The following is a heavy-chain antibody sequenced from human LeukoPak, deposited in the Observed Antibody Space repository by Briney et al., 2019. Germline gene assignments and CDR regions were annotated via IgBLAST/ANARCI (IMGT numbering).Heavy chain of an antibody. D-gene: IGHD3-22*01. CDR1: GGSISSYY. J-gene: IGHJ4*02. V-gene: IGHV4-59*12. Sequence: SETLSLTCTVSGGSISSYYWSWIRQPPGKGLEWIGYIYYSGSTNYNPSLKSRVTISVDMSKNQFSLKLISVTAADTAVYYCARDGDYYDSSGSFDSWGQGTLVTVSS. CDR2: IYYSGST. CDR3: ARDGDYYDSSGSFDS.